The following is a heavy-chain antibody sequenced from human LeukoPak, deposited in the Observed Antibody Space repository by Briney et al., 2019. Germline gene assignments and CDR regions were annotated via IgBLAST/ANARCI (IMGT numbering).Heavy chain of an antibody. CDR3: ARVAAATTNPRFDY. CDR2: IYYSGST. J-gene: IGHJ4*02. V-gene: IGHV4-31*03. Sequence: SETLSLTCTVSGGSISNAAYYWSWIRQYPGKGLGWLGYIYYSGSTYYNPSLKSRVTISVDTSKNQFSLELSSVTAADTAVYYCARVAAATTNPRFDYWGQGTLVTVSS. CDR1: GGSISNAAYY. D-gene: IGHD5-24*01.